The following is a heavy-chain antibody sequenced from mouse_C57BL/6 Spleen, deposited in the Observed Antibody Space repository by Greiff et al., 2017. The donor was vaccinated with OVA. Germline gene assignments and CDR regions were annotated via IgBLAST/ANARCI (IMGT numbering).Heavy chain of an antibody. J-gene: IGHJ3*01. D-gene: IGHD2-4*01. CDR1: GYTFTSYT. CDR3: ARLDYDYWFAY. Sequence: LQESGAELARPGASVKMSCKASGYTFTSYTMHWVKQRPGQGLEWIGYINPSSGYTKYNQKFKDKATLTADKSSSTAYMQLSSLTSEDSAVYYCARLDYDYWFAYWGQGTLVTGSA. V-gene: IGHV1-4*01. CDR2: INPSSGYT.